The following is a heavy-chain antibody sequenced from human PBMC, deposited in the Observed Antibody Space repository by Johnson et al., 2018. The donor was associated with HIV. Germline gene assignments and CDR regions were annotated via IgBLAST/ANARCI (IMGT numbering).Heavy chain of an antibody. Sequence: QVQLVESGGGVVQPGRSLRLSCAASGFTFSSYAMHWVRQAPGKGLEWAAVISFDGSNKYFADSVKGRFTISRDNSKNTLYLQMNSLRAEDTAVYYCARDLTYYYDSSTYVRAFDIWGQGTMVTVSS. V-gene: IGHV3-30*14. J-gene: IGHJ3*02. CDR3: ARDLTYYYDSSTYVRAFDI. D-gene: IGHD3-22*01. CDR2: ISFDGSNK. CDR1: GFTFSSYA.